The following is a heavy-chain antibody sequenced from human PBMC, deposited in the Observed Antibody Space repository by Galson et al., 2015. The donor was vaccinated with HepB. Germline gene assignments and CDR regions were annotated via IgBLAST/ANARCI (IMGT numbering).Heavy chain of an antibody. Sequence: SLRLSCAASGFTFSSYGMHWVRQAPGKGLEWVAVIWYDGSNKYYADSVKGRFTISRDNSKNTLYLQMNSLRAEDTAVYYCARTGREGGDYVLSAPRPDDAFDIWGQGTMVTVSS. D-gene: IGHD4-17*01. CDR3: ARTGREGGDYVLSAPRPDDAFDI. CDR1: GFTFSSYG. V-gene: IGHV3-33*08. CDR2: IWYDGSNK. J-gene: IGHJ3*02.